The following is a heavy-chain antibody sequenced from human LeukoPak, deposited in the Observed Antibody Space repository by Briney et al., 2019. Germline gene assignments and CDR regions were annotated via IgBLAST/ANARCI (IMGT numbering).Heavy chain of an antibody. D-gene: IGHD2-8*01. CDR3: AREGGYCTNGVCSETYFDY. V-gene: IGHV3-53*01. CDR2: IYSGGST. CDR1: GFTVSSNY. J-gene: IGHJ4*02. Sequence: GGSLRLSCAASGFTVSSNYMSWVRQAPGKGLEWVSVIYSGGSTYYADSVKGRFTISRDNSKNTLYLQMNSLRAEDTAVYYCAREGGYCTNGVCSETYFDYWGQGTLVTVSS.